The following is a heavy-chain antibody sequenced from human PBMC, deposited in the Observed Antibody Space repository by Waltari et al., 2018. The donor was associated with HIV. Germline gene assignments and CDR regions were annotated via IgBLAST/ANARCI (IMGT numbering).Heavy chain of an antibody. V-gene: IGHV4-39*01. D-gene: IGHD3-3*01. CDR1: GGSISSSYY. Sequence: QLQLQESGPGLMKPSETLSLNCTVSGGSISSSYYWGWICQSPGKGLEWIGSLYYRGTTFNNPSLKSRVTIFLETSKNQFSLQRSAVTAADTAIYYCARLGTRFFESPRYYGMDVWGRGTSVTVSS. CDR2: LYYRGTT. CDR3: ARLGTRFFESPRYYGMDV. J-gene: IGHJ6*02.